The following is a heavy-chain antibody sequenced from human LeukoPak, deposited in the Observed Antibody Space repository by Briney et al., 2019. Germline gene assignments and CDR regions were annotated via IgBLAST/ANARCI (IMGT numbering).Heavy chain of an antibody. CDR3: ARDALIAVAADFDY. Sequence: ASVKVSCKASGYTFTSYGISWVRQAPGQGLEWMGWISAYNGNTNYAQKLQGRVTMTTDTSTSTAYMELRSLRSDDTAVYCCARDALIAVAADFDYWGQGTLVTVSS. J-gene: IGHJ4*02. CDR1: GYTFTSYG. V-gene: IGHV1-18*01. CDR2: ISAYNGNT. D-gene: IGHD6-19*01.